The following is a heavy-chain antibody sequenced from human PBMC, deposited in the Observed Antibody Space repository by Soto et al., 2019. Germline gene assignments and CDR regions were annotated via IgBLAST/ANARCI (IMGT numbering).Heavy chain of an antibody. D-gene: IGHD1-1*01. CDR2: IKNKNDGQTA. CDR3: TTFQTGDRAFDM. V-gene: IGHV3-15*07. J-gene: IGHJ3*02. Sequence: GGSLRLSCAASGFSLSYPWMNWVRQAPGRGLEWVGRIKNKNDGQTADYAAPVQGRFTISRDDSRNTLYLQMNNLKTEDTAVYYCTTFQTGDRAFDMWGQGTMVTVSS. CDR1: GFSLSYPW.